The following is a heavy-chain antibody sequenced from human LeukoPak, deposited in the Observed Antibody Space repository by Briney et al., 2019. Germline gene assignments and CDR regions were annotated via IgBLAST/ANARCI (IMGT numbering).Heavy chain of an antibody. J-gene: IGHJ3*02. D-gene: IGHD2-2*01. Sequence: GGSLRLSCAASGFTFSSYWMSWVRQAPGKGLEWVANIKQDGSEKYYVDSVKGRFTISRDNAKNSLYLQMYSLRAEDTAVYYCASLKAWSSTNSDAFDIWGQGTMVTVSS. CDR2: IKQDGSEK. CDR3: ASLKAWSSTNSDAFDI. CDR1: GFTFSSYW. V-gene: IGHV3-7*01.